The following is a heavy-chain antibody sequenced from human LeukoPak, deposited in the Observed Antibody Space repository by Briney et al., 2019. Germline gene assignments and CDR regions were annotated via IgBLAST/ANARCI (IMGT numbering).Heavy chain of an antibody. D-gene: IGHD4-17*01. V-gene: IGHV3-53*01. CDR3: ARGPKSYGDYFDY. J-gene: IGHJ4*02. Sequence: GGSLRLSCAASGFSVSSNFMTWVRQAPGKGLEWVSVIFSGGSTYYADSVKGRFTISRDNAKNSLYLQMNSLRAEDTAIYYCARGPKSYGDYFDYWGQGTLVTVSS. CDR1: GFSVSSNF. CDR2: IFSGGST.